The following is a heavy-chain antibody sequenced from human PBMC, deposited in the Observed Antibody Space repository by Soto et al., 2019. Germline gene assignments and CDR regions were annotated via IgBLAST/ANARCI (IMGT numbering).Heavy chain of an antibody. J-gene: IGHJ5*02. V-gene: IGHV4-34*01. CDR3: ARGKLPRIAARRGYNWFDP. Sequence: PSETLSLTCAVYGGSFSGYYWSWIRQPPGKGLEWIGEINHSGSTNYNPSLKSRVTISVDTSKSQFSLKLSSVTAADTAVYYCARGKLPRIAARRGYNWFDPWGQGTLVTVSS. CDR2: INHSGST. D-gene: IGHD6-6*01. CDR1: GGSFSGYY.